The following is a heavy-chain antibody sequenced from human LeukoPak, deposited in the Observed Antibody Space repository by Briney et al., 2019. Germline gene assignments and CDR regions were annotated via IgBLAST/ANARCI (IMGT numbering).Heavy chain of an antibody. Sequence: PSETLSLTCTVSGGSMFSLHWSWIRQSAGKGLEWIGHIYVSGTTTYNPSLKGRGTMSVNTSKNQVSLRLTSVTAADTAVYYCGRLRFYDSSGSSPGYYVDVWGKGTTVIVS. CDR2: IYVSGTT. J-gene: IGHJ6*03. D-gene: IGHD3-22*01. CDR1: GGSMFSLH. V-gene: IGHV4-4*07. CDR3: GRLRFYDSSGSSPGYYVDV.